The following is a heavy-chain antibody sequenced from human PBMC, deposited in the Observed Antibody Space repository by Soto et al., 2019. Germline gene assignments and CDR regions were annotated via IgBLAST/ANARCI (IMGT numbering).Heavy chain of an antibody. J-gene: IGHJ5*02. D-gene: IGHD5-12*01. V-gene: IGHV3-7*03. CDR1: GFTFNTYC. CDR3: AKDREALIPADIDCFDP. CDR2: ITQDGSEK. Sequence: GGSLRLSCAASGFTFNTYCMSWVRQAPGKGLEWVANITQDGSEKYYVDSVKGRFTISRDNAENSVYLQMNSLRAEDTAVYYCAKDREALIPADIDCFDPWGQGTLVTVSS.